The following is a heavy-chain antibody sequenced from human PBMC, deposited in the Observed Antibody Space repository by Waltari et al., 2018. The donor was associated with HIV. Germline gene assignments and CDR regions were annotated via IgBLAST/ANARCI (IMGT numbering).Heavy chain of an antibody. V-gene: IGHV3-30*02. CDR1: GVPFSGPA. CDR3: GKDSNYFYDSTGYYCDF. CDR2: IRQDESNR. Sequence: LESGAVVAPPGGVLRPSSPASGVPFSGPATPCRRQAPGKGLEWVAFIRQDESNRYYSDSVKGRFTISRDNSKNTVDLQMNNLKAEDTALYYCGKDSNYFYDSTGYYCDFWGQGTLVTVSS. D-gene: IGHD3-3*01. J-gene: IGHJ4*02.